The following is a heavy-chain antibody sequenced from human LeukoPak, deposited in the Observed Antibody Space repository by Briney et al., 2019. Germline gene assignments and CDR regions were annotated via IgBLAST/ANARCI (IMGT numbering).Heavy chain of an antibody. CDR1: GFTFSSYG. J-gene: IGHJ3*02. CDR2: IWYDGSNK. Sequence: GRSLRLSCAASGFTFSSYGMHWVRQAPGKGLEWVAVIWYDGSNKYYADSVKGRFTISRDNSKNTLYLQMNSLRAEDTAVYYCASAECGGDCRDAFDIWGQGTMVTVSS. D-gene: IGHD2-21*02. CDR3: ASAECGGDCRDAFDI. V-gene: IGHV3-33*01.